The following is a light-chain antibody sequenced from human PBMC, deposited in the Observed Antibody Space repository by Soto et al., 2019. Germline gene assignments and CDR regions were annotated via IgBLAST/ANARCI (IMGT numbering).Light chain of an antibody. CDR1: QSVSSN. Sequence: EIVMTQSPATLSVSPGERAALSCRASQSVSSNLAWYQQKPGQAPRLLIYGASTRATGIPARFSGSGYGTEFTLTISSLQSEDVAVYYCKQYNNWPPLTFGGGTKVEIK. CDR3: KQYNNWPPLT. V-gene: IGKV3-15*01. CDR2: GAS. J-gene: IGKJ4*02.